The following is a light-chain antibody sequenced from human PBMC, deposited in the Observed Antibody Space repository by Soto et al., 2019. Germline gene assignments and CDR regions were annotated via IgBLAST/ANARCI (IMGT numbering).Light chain of an antibody. CDR3: SSYTASSTLV. Sequence: QSVLTQPASVSGSPGQSITISCTGTSSDVGGYNYVSWYQQHPGKAPKLMIYDVSNRPSGISNLFSGSKSGNKASLTISGIQTEDEADYYCSSYTASSTLVFGGGTQLTVL. J-gene: IGLJ2*01. CDR1: SSDVGGYNY. CDR2: DVS. V-gene: IGLV2-14*01.